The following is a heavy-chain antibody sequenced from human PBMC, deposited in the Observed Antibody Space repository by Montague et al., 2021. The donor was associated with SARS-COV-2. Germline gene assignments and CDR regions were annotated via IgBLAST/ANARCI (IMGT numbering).Heavy chain of an antibody. J-gene: IGHJ6*02. V-gene: IGHV3-30*09. CDR3: ARPRSGSYYSGMDV. D-gene: IGHD1-26*01. Sequence: SLRLSCAASGFTFSNYAMHWVRQAPGKGLEWVAVISFAGNDRYYGDSVRGRFAISRDNSQNTLYLQMNSLRTEDTAVYYCARPRSGSYYSGMDVWGQGTTVTVSS. CDR2: ISFAGNDR. CDR1: GFTFSNYA.